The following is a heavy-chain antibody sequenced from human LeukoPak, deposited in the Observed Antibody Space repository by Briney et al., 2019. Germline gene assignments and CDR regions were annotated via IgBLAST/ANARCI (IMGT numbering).Heavy chain of an antibody. Sequence: GGSLRLSCAASGFTFSNYAMSWVRQAPGKGLEWVANIKQDGSEKYYVDSVKGRFTISRDNAKNSLYLQMNSLRAEDTAVYYCARDTNDYVWGSYRRVFDPWGQGTLVTVSS. V-gene: IGHV3-7*01. CDR3: ARDTNDYVWGSYRRVFDP. J-gene: IGHJ5*02. D-gene: IGHD3-16*02. CDR2: IKQDGSEK. CDR1: GFTFSNYA.